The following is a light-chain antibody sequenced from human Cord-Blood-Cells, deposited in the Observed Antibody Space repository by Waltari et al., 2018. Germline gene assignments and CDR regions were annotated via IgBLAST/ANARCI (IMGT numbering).Light chain of an antibody. CDR1: SSDVGGYNY. J-gene: IGLJ1*01. V-gene: IGLV2-14*01. Sequence: QSALTQPASVFGSPGQSITISCPGTSSDVGGYNYVSWYQQHPGKAPKLMLYEVSNRPSGVSNRFSGSKSGNTASLTISGLQAEDEADYYCSSYTSSSTLVFGTGTKVTVL. CDR2: EVS. CDR3: SSYTSSSTLV.